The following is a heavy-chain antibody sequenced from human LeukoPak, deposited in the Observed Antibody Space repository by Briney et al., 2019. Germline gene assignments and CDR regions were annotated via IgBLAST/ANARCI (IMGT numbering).Heavy chain of an antibody. CDR1: GGSISSSSYY. Sequence: SETLSLTCTVSGGSISSSSYYWGWIRQPPGKGLEWIGSIYYSGSTDYNPSIKSRVTISVDTSKNQFSLKLSSVTAADTGVYDCASLPGGSWYILDGSWFDPWGQGTLVTVSS. J-gene: IGHJ5*02. D-gene: IGHD6-13*01. CDR3: ASLPGGSWYILDGSWFDP. CDR2: IYYSGST. V-gene: IGHV4-39*01.